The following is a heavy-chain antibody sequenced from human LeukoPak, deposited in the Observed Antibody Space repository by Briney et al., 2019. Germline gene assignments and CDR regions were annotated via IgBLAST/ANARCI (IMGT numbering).Heavy chain of an antibody. Sequence: GGSLRLSCAASGFTFSSYSMNWVRQAPGKGLEWVSSISSSSSYIYYADSVKGRFTISRDNAKNSLYLQMNSLRAEDTAVYYCASSGSSGWYGELYYFDYWGQGTLVTVSS. V-gene: IGHV3-21*01. J-gene: IGHJ4*02. CDR2: ISSSSSYI. CDR3: ASSGSSGWYGELYYFDY. CDR1: GFTFSSYS. D-gene: IGHD6-19*01.